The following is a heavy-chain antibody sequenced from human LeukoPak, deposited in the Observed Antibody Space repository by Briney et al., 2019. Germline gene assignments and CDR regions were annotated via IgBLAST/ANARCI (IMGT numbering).Heavy chain of an antibody. CDR3: ARSRTSNRYFDL. Sequence: GGSPRLSCAASGFPFNSYSMNWVRQAPGKGLEWVSYINSGSTTIYSADSVKGRFAISRDNAKNSLFLQMNSLRAEDTAVYYCARSRTSNRYFDLWGRGTLVTVSS. V-gene: IGHV3-48*01. J-gene: IGHJ2*01. D-gene: IGHD2-8*01. CDR1: GFPFNSYS. CDR2: INSGSTTI.